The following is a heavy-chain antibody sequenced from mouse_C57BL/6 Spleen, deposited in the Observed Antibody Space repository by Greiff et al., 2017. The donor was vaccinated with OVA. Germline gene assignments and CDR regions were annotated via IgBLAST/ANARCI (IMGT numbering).Heavy chain of an antibody. CDR1: GYTFTSYW. CDR2: IDPSDSYT. CDR3: ARGVLWSSYAMDY. J-gene: IGHJ4*01. V-gene: IGHV1-69*01. D-gene: IGHD1-1*02. Sequence: VQLQQSGAELVMPGASVKLSCKASGYTFTSYWMHWVKQRPGQGLEWIGEIDPSDSYTNYNQKFKGKSTLTVDKSSSTAYMQLSSLTSEDSAVYYCARGVLWSSYAMDYWGQGTSVTVSS.